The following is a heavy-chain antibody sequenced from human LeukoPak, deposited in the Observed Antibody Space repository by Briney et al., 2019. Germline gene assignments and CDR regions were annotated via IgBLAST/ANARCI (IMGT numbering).Heavy chain of an antibody. J-gene: IGHJ6*02. CDR1: GFTFSSYG. CDR3: ASPRDYDFWSGYYTDYYYGMDV. Sequence: PGGSLRLSCAASGFTFSSYGMHWVRQAPGKGLEWVAVISYDGNNKYYADSVKGRFTISRDNSKNTLYLQMNSLRAEDTAVYYCASPRDYDFWSGYYTDYYYGMDVWGQGTTVTVSS. CDR2: ISYDGNNK. D-gene: IGHD3-3*01. V-gene: IGHV3-30*03.